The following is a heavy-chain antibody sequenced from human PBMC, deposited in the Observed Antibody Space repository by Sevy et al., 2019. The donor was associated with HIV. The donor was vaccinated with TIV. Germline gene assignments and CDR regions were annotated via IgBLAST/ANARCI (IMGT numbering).Heavy chain of an antibody. D-gene: IGHD1-26*01. Sequence: GGSLRLSCAASGFNFSSYSMNWVRQAPGKGLEWVSYISSSSKTIYYADSVKGRFTISRDNVKSSLFLQMNSLRTDDTAVYFCARGGGWEPLRGIDNWGQGTLVTVS. CDR2: ISSSSKTI. CDR1: GFNFSSYS. V-gene: IGHV3-48*01. CDR3: ARGGGWEPLRGIDN. J-gene: IGHJ4*02.